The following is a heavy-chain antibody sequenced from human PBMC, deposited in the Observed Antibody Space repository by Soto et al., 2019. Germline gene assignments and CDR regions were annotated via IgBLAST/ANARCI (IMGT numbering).Heavy chain of an antibody. Sequence: QVQLVQSGAEVKKPGASVRVSCKASGYTFTSFYMHWVRQAPGQGLEWMGVINPSGGSTTYAQNCQGRVTMTRDTSTSTVYMELNSLRSEDTAVFYCARDRGAFHAFDNWGQGTLVTVSS. D-gene: IGHD4-17*01. CDR1: GYTFTSFY. V-gene: IGHV1-46*01. CDR2: INPSGGST. J-gene: IGHJ4*02. CDR3: ARDRGAFHAFDN.